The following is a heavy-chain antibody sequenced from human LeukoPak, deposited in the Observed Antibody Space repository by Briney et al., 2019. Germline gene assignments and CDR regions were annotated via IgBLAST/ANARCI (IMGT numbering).Heavy chain of an antibody. CDR1: GYTFTNYY. CDR3: ARCSYDSSDWAFDI. CDR2: INPSGGST. V-gene: IGHV1-46*01. J-gene: IGHJ3*02. D-gene: IGHD3-22*01. Sequence: ASVKVSCKASGYTFTNYYMHWVRQAPGQGLEWMGIINPSGGSTNYAQKFQGRVTMTRDMSTSTAYMELSSLRSEDTAVYYCARCSYDSSDWAFDIWGQGTMVTVSS.